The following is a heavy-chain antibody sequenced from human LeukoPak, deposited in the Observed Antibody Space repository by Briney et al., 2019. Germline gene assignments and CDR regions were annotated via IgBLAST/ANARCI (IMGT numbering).Heavy chain of an antibody. Sequence: ASVKVSCKASGYTFTNYDINWVRQATGQGLEWMGWMNPNSGNTGYAQKFQGRVTMTRNTSISTAYMELSSLRSEDTAVYYCARSLAGYYYIDVWGKGTTVTVSS. J-gene: IGHJ6*03. CDR2: MNPNSGNT. CDR3: ARSLAGYYYIDV. D-gene: IGHD6-25*01. CDR1: GYTFTNYD. V-gene: IGHV1-8*02.